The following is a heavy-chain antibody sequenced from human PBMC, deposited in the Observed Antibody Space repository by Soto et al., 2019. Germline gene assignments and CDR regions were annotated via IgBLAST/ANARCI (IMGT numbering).Heavy chain of an antibody. J-gene: IGHJ4*02. V-gene: IGHV3-30*18. CDR3: AKEYSSGWPFDY. Sequence: QVQLVESGGGVVQPGRSLRLSCAASGFTFSSYGMHWVRQAPGKGLEWVAVISYDGSNKYYADSVKGRFTISRDNSKNTLYLQMNSLRAEDTAGYYCAKEYSSGWPFDYWGQGTLVTVSS. CDR1: GFTFSSYG. D-gene: IGHD6-19*01. CDR2: ISYDGSNK.